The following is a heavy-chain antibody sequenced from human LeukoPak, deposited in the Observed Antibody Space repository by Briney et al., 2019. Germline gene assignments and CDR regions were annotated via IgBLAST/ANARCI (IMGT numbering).Heavy chain of an antibody. CDR1: GFTFDDYG. V-gene: IGHV3-9*01. Sequence: PGRSLRLSCAASGFTFDDYGMHWVWQAPGKGLQWDSGISWDSGKIGYADSVKGRFTISRDNAKNSLYLQMNSLRDEDTALYYCAKDPWWYSTSQVSGFYYYMDVCGKGTTVIVSS. CDR3: AKDPWWYSTSQVSGFYYYMDV. J-gene: IGHJ6*03. CDR2: ISWDSGKI. D-gene: IGHD6-13*01.